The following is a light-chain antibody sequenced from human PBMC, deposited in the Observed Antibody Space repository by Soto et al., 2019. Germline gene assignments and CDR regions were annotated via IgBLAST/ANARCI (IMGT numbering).Light chain of an antibody. CDR3: AAWDDSLNGYV. J-gene: IGLJ1*01. CDR2: SNN. CDR1: SSNIGSNT. Sequence: HSVLTQPPSASGTPGQRVTISCSGSSSNIGSNTVNWYQQLPGTAPRVLIYSNNQRPSGVPDRFSGSKSGTSASLAISGLQSEDEADYYCAAWDDSLNGYVLGTGTKVTVL. V-gene: IGLV1-44*01.